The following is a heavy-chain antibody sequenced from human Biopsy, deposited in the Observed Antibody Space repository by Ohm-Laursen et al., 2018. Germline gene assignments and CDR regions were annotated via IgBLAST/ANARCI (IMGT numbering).Heavy chain of an antibody. V-gene: IGHV4-4*07. CDR1: GGSLSTYY. Sequence: SDTLSLTCTVSGGSLSTYYWSWIRQPARKGLEWIGRIYPGGSTNYNPSLKSRVTMSVDTSKKQISLRLRSVTAADTALYYCASVVLGPTNDAFDLWGQGTMVVVSS. CDR3: ASVVLGPTNDAFDL. J-gene: IGHJ3*01. D-gene: IGHD3-22*01. CDR2: IYPGGST.